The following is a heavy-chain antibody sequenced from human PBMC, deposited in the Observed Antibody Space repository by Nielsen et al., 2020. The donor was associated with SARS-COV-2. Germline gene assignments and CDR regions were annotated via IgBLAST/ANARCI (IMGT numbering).Heavy chain of an antibody. Sequence: GGSLRLSCAASGFTFSSYGMHWVRQAPGKGLEWVAVISYDGSNKYYADSVKGRFTISRDNAKNSLYLQMNSLRAEDTAVYYCARDRSIAAPLLGYYYYGMDVWGQGTTVTVSS. D-gene: IGHD6-6*01. CDR3: ARDRSIAAPLLGYYYYGMDV. CDR2: ISYDGSNK. CDR1: GFTFSSYG. J-gene: IGHJ6*02. V-gene: IGHV3-30*03.